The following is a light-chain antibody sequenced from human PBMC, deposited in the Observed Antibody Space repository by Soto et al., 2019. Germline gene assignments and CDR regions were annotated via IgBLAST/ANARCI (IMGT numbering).Light chain of an antibody. CDR3: SSYTSSSTRV. CDR1: SSDVGGYNY. Sequence: QSALTQPASVSGSPGQSITISCTGTSSDVGGYNYVSWYQQHPGKAPKLMIYDVSNRPSGVSNRFSGSKPGNTASLTISGLQAEDEADYYCSSYTSSSTRVFGPGTKVTVL. V-gene: IGLV2-14*01. J-gene: IGLJ1*01. CDR2: DVS.